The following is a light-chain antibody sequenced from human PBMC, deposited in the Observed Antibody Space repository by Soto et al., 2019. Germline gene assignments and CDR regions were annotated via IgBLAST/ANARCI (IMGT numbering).Light chain of an antibody. CDR3: QQYNNWPPL. V-gene: IGKV3-15*01. J-gene: IGKJ3*01. CDR1: QSVSSN. CDR2: GAS. Sequence: ETAMTQSPGTLSVSPGERATLSCRASQSVSSNLAWYQQKPGQAPRLLIYGASTRATGIPARFSGSGSGTEFTLTISSLQSEDFAVYYCQQYNNWPPLFGPGTKVDIK.